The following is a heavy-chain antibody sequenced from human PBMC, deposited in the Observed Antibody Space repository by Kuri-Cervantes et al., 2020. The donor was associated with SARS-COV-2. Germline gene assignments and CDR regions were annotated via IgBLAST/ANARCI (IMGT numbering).Heavy chain of an antibody. J-gene: IGHJ6*02. Sequence: ETLSLTCAASGFTSGSYWMHWVRQAPGKGLVWVSRINSDGSSTSYADSVKGRFTISRDNAKNTLYLQMNSLRAEDTAVYYCAREIQIGWGTTVTTWYYYYYGMDVWGQGTPVTVSS. CDR3: AREIQIGWGTTVTTWYYYYYGMDV. V-gene: IGHV3-74*01. CDR2: INSDGSST. CDR1: GFTSGSYW. D-gene: IGHD4-11*01.